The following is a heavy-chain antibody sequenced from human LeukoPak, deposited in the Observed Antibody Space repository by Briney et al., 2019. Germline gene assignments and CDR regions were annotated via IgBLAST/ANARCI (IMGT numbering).Heavy chain of an antibody. CDR2: ISGSGGST. CDR1: GFTFSSYA. D-gene: IGHD1-14*01. V-gene: IGHV3-23*01. CDR3: AKAGGYPISPAWGTKLLDY. J-gene: IGHJ4*02. Sequence: GGSLRLSCAASGFTFSSYAMSWVRQAPGKGLEWVSAISGSGGSTYYADSVKGRFTISRDNSKNTPYLQMNSLRAEDTAVYYCAKAGGYPISPAWGTKLLDYWGQGTLVTVSS.